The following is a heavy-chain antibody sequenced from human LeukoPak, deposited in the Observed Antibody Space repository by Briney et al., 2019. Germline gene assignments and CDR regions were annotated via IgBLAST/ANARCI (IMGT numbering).Heavy chain of an antibody. D-gene: IGHD6-6*01. Sequence: SGGSLRLSCAASGFTFSSYSMNWVRQAPGKGRECVSYIISSSSTIYYADSVKGRFTISRDNSKNTLYLQMNSLRAEDTAVYYCAKVVGSSGRGWPGLAAFDIWGQGTMVTVSS. V-gene: IGHV3-48*01. CDR1: GFTFSSYS. CDR3: AKVVGSSGRGWPGLAAFDI. J-gene: IGHJ3*02. CDR2: IISSSSTI.